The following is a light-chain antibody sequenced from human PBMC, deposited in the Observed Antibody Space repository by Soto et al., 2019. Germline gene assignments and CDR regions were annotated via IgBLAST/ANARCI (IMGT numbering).Light chain of an antibody. CDR3: QQGSNWPPGLT. J-gene: IGKJ4*01. V-gene: IGKV3-11*01. Sequence: DIGLKHSPATLSLYPGERATLSCRASQSVSSYLAWYQQKPGQAPRLLIYDASIRATGIPARFSGSGSGTDFTLTISSLEPEDFAVYYCQQGSNWPPGLTFGGGTKVDIK. CDR2: DAS. CDR1: QSVSSY.